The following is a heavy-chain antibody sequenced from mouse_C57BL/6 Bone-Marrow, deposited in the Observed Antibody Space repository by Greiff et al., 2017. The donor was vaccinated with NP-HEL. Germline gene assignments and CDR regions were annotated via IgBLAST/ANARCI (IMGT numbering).Heavy chain of an antibody. V-gene: IGHV2-4*01. D-gene: IGHD2-4*01. Sequence: VMLVESGPGLVQPSQSLSITCTVSGFSLTSYGVHWVRQPPGKGLEWLGVIWSGGSTDYNAAFISRLSISKDNSKSQVFFKMNSLQADDTAIYYCAYYDYDVAYWGQGTLVTVSA. CDR1: GFSLTSYG. CDR2: IWSGGST. CDR3: AYYDYDVAY. J-gene: IGHJ3*01.